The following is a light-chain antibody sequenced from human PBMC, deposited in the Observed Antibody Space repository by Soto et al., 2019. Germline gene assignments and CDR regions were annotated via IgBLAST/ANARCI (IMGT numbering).Light chain of an antibody. CDR1: QSVNSFY. CDR2: GAS. V-gene: IGKV3-20*01. Sequence: EIVLTQSPGTLSLSPGERATLSCRASQSVNSFYLAWYQQRPGQAPRLLIYGASRRATGIADRFSGSGSGTDFTLTISRLEPEDVAVYYCQQYDRSPQTFGQGTKLEIK. J-gene: IGKJ2*01. CDR3: QQYDRSPQT.